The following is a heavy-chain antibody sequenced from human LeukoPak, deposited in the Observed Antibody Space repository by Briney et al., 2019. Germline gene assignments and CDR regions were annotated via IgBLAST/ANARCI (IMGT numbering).Heavy chain of an antibody. J-gene: IGHJ4*02. Sequence: GGSLRLSCKASGYTFIDYYIHWVRQAPGQGLEWMGRINPNSGGSNYAQNFQGRVTMTRDTSISTAYMELSRLRSDDTAVYYCARDLVPPNYYDSSGYYPNFDYWGQGTLVTVSS. CDR3: ARDLVPPNYYDSSGYYPNFDY. V-gene: IGHV1-2*06. CDR1: GYTFIDYY. CDR2: INPNSGGS. D-gene: IGHD3-22*01.